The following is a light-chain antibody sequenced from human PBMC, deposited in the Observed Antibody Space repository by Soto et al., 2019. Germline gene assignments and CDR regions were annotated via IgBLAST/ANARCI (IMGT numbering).Light chain of an antibody. Sequence: EIVLKQSPDTLSLSPGERATLSCRASQSVRSNYLAWYHQKPGQAPRFLIYDASSRATGIPDRFSGSGSGTDFTLTISRLEPEDFAVYYCQQYGSTPLTFGGGTKVDIK. CDR1: QSVRSNY. J-gene: IGKJ4*01. CDR3: QQYGSTPLT. V-gene: IGKV3-20*01. CDR2: DAS.